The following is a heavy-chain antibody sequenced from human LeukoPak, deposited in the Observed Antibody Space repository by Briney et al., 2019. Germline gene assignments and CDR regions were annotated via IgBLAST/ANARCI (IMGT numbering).Heavy chain of an antibody. J-gene: IGHJ5*02. CDR2: IIPILGIA. Sequence: SVKVSCKASGGTFSSYAISWVRQAPGQGLEWMGRIIPILGIANHAQKFQGRVTITADKSTSTAYMELSSLRSEDTAVYYCARGVSWSGYYRIPLENWFDPWGQGTLVTVSS. V-gene: IGHV1-69*04. CDR3: ARGVSWSGYYRIPLENWFDP. D-gene: IGHD3-3*01. CDR1: GGTFSSYA.